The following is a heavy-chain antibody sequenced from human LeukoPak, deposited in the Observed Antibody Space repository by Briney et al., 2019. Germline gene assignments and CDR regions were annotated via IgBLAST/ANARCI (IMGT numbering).Heavy chain of an antibody. CDR3: ARDGGFRSRGGMAV. J-gene: IGHJ6*02. V-gene: IGHV1-69*13. Sequence: SVKVSCKASGGTFSSYAISWVRQAPGQGLEWMGGIIPIFGTANYAQKFQGRVTITADESTSTAYMERGSLRSEDTAVYYRARDGGFRSRGGMAVWGQGTTVTVSS. CDR1: GGTFSSYA. CDR2: IIPIFGTA. D-gene: IGHD3-10*01.